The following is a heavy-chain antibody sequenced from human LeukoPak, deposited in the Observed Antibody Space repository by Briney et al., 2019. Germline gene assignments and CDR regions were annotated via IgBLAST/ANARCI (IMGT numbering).Heavy chain of an antibody. CDR1: GYSISSGYY. CDR2: MYYSGNT. D-gene: IGHD6-19*01. Sequence: SETLSLTCTVSGYSISSGYYWGWIRQPPEKGLEWIGSMYYSGNTYYNPSLKSRVAISLDTPKNQFSLKLSSVTAADTAAYYCARLGGSSGGYAFNIWGQGTMVTVSS. CDR3: ARLGGSSGGYAFNI. V-gene: IGHV4-38-2*02. J-gene: IGHJ3*02.